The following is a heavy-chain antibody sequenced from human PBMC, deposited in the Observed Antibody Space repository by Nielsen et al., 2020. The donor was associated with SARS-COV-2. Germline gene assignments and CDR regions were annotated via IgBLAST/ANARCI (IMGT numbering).Heavy chain of an antibody. D-gene: IGHD6-19*01. CDR3: ARDKRPTIAVAGTLSAAGDF. CDR1: GFTVSSNY. CDR2: IWYDGSNK. J-gene: IGHJ4*02. V-gene: IGHV3-33*08. Sequence: GGSLRLSCAASGFTVSSNYMHWVRQAPGKGLEWLAVIWYDGSNKYYADSVKGRFTISRDNSKNTLFLQMNSLRAEDTALYYCARDKRPTIAVAGTLSAAGDFWGQGTLVTVSS.